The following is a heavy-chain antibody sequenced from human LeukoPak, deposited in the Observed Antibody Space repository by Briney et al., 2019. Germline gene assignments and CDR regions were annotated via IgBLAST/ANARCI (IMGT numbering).Heavy chain of an antibody. D-gene: IGHD2-2*01. V-gene: IGHV4-59*01. Sequence: SETLSLTCTVSGGSISSYYWSWIRQPPGKGLEWIGYIYYSGSTNYNPSLKSRVAISVDTSKNQFSLKLSSVTAADTAVYYCARHRGRGYCSSTSCYGGDNWFDPWGQGTLVTVSS. CDR2: IYYSGST. CDR1: GGSISSYY. J-gene: IGHJ5*02. CDR3: ARHRGRGYCSSTSCYGGDNWFDP.